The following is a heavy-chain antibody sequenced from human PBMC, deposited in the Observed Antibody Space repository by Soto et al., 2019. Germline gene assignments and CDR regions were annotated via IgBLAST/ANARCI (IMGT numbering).Heavy chain of an antibody. CDR1: GVSISFYY. V-gene: IGHV4-59*01. CDR3: ARVSYSSSWYAGWFDP. J-gene: IGHJ5*02. CDR2: IDSSGST. D-gene: IGHD6-13*01. Sequence: PSETLSLTCTVSGVSISFYYWSWIRQPPGKGLEWIAYIDSSGSTKYNPSLKSRVTISLDTSRNQLSLKLNSVTAADTAVYYCARVSYSSSWYAGWFDPWGQGTLVTVSS.